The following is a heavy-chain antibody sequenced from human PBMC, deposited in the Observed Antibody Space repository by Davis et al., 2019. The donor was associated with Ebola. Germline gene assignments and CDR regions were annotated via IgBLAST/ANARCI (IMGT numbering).Heavy chain of an antibody. CDR2: IYYSGST. CDR3: ARAPPAIYSSSWGYYYYGMDV. Sequence: PSETLSLTCTVSGGSISSYYWSWIRQPPGKGLEWIGYIYYSGSTNYNPSLKSRVTISVDTSKNQFSLKLSSVTAADTAVYYCARAPPAIYSSSWGYYYYGMDVWGQGTTVTVSS. V-gene: IGHV4-59*01. J-gene: IGHJ6*02. D-gene: IGHD6-6*01. CDR1: GGSISSYY.